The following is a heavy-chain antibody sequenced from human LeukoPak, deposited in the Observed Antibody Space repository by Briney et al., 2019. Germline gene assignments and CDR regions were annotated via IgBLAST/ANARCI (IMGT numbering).Heavy chain of an antibody. D-gene: IGHD1-1*01. CDR3: ARQDGPLACRLDP. J-gene: IGHJ5*02. CDR1: GYRFARYW. Sequence: GGSLQLSCKGFGYRFARYWIGWGRPMPGKGLEGMGIIYHSDSDTRYSPSFHDQVTISADKSISTAYLQWSSLRASDTPMYYCARQDGPLACRLDPWGQGTLVTVSS. V-gene: IGHV5-51*01. CDR2: IYHSDSDT.